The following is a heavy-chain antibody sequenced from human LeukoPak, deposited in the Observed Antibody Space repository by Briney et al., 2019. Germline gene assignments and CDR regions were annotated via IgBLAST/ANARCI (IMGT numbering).Heavy chain of an antibody. CDR3: ARADYKGVAWGP. CDR1: GGSISSSSYY. D-gene: IGHD4-11*01. Sequence: SETLSLTCTVSGGSISSSSYYWGWIRHPPGKGLEGIESIYYSGSTYYNPSLKSRVTISVDTSKNQFSLKLSSVTAADTAVYYCARADYKGVAWGPWGQGTLVTVSS. J-gene: IGHJ5*02. V-gene: IGHV4-39*07. CDR2: IYYSGST.